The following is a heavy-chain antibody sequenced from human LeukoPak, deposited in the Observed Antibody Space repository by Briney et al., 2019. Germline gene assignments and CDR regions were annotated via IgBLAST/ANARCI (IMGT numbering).Heavy chain of an antibody. J-gene: IGHJ4*02. CDR3: ARGRYDYVWGSYRSLYYFDY. D-gene: IGHD3-16*02. Sequence: SETLSLTCAVYGGSFSGYYWSWIRQPPGKGLEWIGEINHSGSTNYSPSLKSRVTISVDTSKNQFSLKLSSVTAADTAVYYCARGRYDYVWGSYRSLYYFDYWGQGTLVTVSS. V-gene: IGHV4-34*01. CDR1: GGSFSGYY. CDR2: INHSGST.